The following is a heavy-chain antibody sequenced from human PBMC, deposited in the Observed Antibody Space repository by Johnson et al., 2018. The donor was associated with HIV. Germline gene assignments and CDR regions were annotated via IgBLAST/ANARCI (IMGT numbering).Heavy chain of an antibody. CDR3: AGELGGAGLDV. J-gene: IGHJ3*01. Sequence: VQLMESGGGLVQPGRSLRLSCAASGFTFDDYAMHWVRQAPGKGLEWVSVINWNGGSTYYADSVKGRFTISRDNAKNSLYLQMNSLRAEDTAVYYCAGELGGAGLDVWGQGTMVTVSS. D-gene: IGHD7-27*01. CDR1: GFTFDDYA. V-gene: IGHV3-9*01. CDR2: INWNGGST.